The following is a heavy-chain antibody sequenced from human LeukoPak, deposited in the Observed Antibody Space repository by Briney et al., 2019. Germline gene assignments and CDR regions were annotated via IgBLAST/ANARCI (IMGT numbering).Heavy chain of an antibody. V-gene: IGHV4-34*01. J-gene: IGHJ4*02. CDR1: GGSFSGYY. Sequence: PSETLSLTCAVYGGSFSGYYWSWIRQPPGKGLEWIGEINHSGSTNYNPSLKSRVTISVDTSKNQFSLKLGSVTAADTAVYYCARGEYSSSSGFDYWGQGTLVTVSS. CDR2: INHSGST. D-gene: IGHD6-6*01. CDR3: ARGEYSSSSGFDY.